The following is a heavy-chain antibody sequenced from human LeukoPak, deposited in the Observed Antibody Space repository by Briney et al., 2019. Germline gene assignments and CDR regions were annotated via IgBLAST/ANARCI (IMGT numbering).Heavy chain of an antibody. CDR1: GFTVSSNY. J-gene: IGHJ4*02. Sequence: GGSLRLSCAASGFTVSSNYMSWVRQAPGKGLEWVSVIYSGGSTYYADSVKGRFTISRHNSKNTLYLQMNSLRAEDTAVYYCASSYSSGWYTFDYWGQGTLVTVSS. D-gene: IGHD6-19*01. V-gene: IGHV3-53*04. CDR3: ASSYSSGWYTFDY. CDR2: IYSGGST.